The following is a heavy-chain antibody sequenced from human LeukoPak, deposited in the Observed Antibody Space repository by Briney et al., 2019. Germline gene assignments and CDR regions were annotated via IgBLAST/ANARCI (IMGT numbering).Heavy chain of an antibody. CDR2: IYSGGST. CDR3: ARDLGYCSSTSCLYYFDY. V-gene: IGHV3-53*01. D-gene: IGHD2-2*03. Sequence: GGSLRLSCAASGFTVSSNYMSWIRQAPGKGLEWVSVIYSGGSTYYADSVKGRFTISRDNSKNTLYLQMNSLRAEDTAVYYCARDLGYCSSTSCLYYFDYWGQGTLVTVSS. CDR1: GFTVSSNY. J-gene: IGHJ4*02.